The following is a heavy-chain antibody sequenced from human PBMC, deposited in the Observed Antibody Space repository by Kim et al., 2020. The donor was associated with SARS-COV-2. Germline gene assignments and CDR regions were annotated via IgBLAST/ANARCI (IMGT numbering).Heavy chain of an antibody. J-gene: IGHJ1*01. V-gene: IGHV4-59*13. CDR1: GGSISSYY. CDR3: ARVALGYCSGGSCYPAGGFQH. Sequence: SETLSLTCTVSGGSISSYYWSWIRQPPGKGLEWIGYIYYSGSTNYNPSLKSRVTISVDTSKNQFSLKLSSVTAADTAVYYCARVALGYCSGGSCYPAGGFQHWGQGTLVTVSS. CDR2: IYYSGST. D-gene: IGHD2-15*01.